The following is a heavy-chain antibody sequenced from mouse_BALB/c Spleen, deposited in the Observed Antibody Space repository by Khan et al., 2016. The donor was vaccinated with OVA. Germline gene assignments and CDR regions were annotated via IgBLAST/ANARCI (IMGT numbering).Heavy chain of an antibody. Sequence: EVELVESGGDLVKPEGSLKLSCAASGFTFSTYGMSWVRQTPDKRLEWVATISSGGSCTYYPDSVQGRFTISRDNAKNTLYLQMSSLKSEDTAMFYCARLAYYYDSEGFAYGGQGTLVTVSA. CDR3: ARLAYYYDSEGFAY. CDR1: GFTFSTYG. V-gene: IGHV5-6*01. D-gene: IGHD1-1*01. CDR2: ISSGGSCT. J-gene: IGHJ3*01.